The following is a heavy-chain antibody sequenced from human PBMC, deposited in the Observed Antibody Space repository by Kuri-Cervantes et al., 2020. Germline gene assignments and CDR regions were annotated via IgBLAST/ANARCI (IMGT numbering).Heavy chain of an antibody. CDR3: SRDRAVYGNWYFDL. J-gene: IGHJ2*01. CDR1: GFTAGSNY. Sequence: GGSLRLSCAASGFTAGSNYMSWVRQAPGKGLEWVSVIYSGGSTYYADSVKGRFTISRDNSKNTLYLQMNSLRAEDTAVYYCSRDRAVYGNWYFDLWGRGTLVTVSS. V-gene: IGHV3-66*01. D-gene: IGHD2/OR15-2a*01. CDR2: IYSGGST.